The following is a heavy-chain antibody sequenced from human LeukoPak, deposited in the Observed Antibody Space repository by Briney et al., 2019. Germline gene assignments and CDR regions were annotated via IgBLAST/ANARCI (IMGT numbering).Heavy chain of an antibody. Sequence: SETLSLTCTVSGGSISSYYWSWFRQPPGKGLEWIGYIYYSGSTNYNPSLKSRVTISVDTSKNQFSLKLSSVTAADTAVYYCARGQWGLLYYYGMDVWGQGTTVTVSS. CDR1: GGSISSYY. J-gene: IGHJ6*02. CDR3: ARGQWGLLYYYGMDV. CDR2: IYYSGST. D-gene: IGHD3-16*01. V-gene: IGHV4-59*01.